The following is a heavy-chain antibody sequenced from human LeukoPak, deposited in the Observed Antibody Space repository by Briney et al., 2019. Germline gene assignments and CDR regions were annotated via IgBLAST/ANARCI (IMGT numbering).Heavy chain of an antibody. J-gene: IGHJ3*02. CDR3: ARDADDILTGYFLKRGAFDI. V-gene: IGHV1-18*01. CDR2: ISYYNGNT. CDR1: GYTFTSYG. Sequence: GSVKVSCRASGYTFTSYGISWVRQAPGQGLEWMGWISYYNGNTNYAQKLQGRATMTTDTSTSTAYMELRSLRSDDTAVYYCARDADDILTGYFLKRGAFDIWGQGTMVTVSS. D-gene: IGHD3-9*01.